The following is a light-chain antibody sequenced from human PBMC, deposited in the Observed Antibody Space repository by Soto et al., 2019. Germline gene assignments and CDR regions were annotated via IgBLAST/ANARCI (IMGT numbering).Light chain of an antibody. CDR2: GAS. V-gene: IGKV3-15*01. J-gene: IGKJ4*01. Sequence: EIVMTQSPATLSVSPGERATLSCRASQSVNSDLAWYRQKPAQAPRLLIYGASTRATGIPARFSGSGSGTEFTLTISSLQSEDFAVYYCQQYNNWPLTFGGGTKVEIK. CDR1: QSVNSD. CDR3: QQYNNWPLT.